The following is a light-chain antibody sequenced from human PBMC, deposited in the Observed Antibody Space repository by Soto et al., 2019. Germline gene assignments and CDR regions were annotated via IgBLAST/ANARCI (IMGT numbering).Light chain of an antibody. CDR3: SSFTSRSSLI. J-gene: IGLJ2*01. V-gene: IGLV2-14*01. CDR1: MRDIGAYNL. CDR2: EVR. Sequence: QSALTQPASVSGSPGQSITIFCAGTMRDIGAYNLVSWYQHHPGRAPQLIIYEVRNRPSGSSFRFSGSKSGNTASLTISGLQAEDEADYYCSSFTSRSSLIFGGGTKVTVL.